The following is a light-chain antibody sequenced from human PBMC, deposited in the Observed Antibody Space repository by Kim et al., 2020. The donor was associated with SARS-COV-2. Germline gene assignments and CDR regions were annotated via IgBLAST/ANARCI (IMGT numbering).Light chain of an antibody. J-gene: IGKJ1*01. CDR1: QSVSNN. Sequence: EIVMTQSPATLSVSPGERATLSCRASQSVSNNLVWYQQKPGQAPRLLVYGASTRATGIPARFSGSGSGTEFTLTISSLQSEDFAVYSCQQYNNWPGTFGQGTKVDIK. CDR3: QQYNNWPGT. V-gene: IGKV3-15*01. CDR2: GAS.